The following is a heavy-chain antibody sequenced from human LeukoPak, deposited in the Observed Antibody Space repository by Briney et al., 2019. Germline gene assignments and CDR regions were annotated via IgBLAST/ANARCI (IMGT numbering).Heavy chain of an antibody. CDR2: INPSGGST. J-gene: IGHJ3*02. CDR1: GYTFTSYY. CDR3: ARAQKPVDQYYDNAFDI. V-gene: IGHV1-46*01. Sequence: ASVKVSGKASGYTFTSYYMHWVRQAPGQGLEWMGIINPSGGSTSYAQKFQGRVTMTRDTSTSTVYMELSSLRSEDTAVYYCARAQKPVDQYYDNAFDIWGQGTMVTVSS. D-gene: IGHD3-22*01.